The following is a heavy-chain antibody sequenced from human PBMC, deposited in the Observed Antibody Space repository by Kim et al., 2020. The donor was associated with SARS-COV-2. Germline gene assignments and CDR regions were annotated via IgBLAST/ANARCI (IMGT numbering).Heavy chain of an antibody. D-gene: IGHD3-22*01. J-gene: IGHJ3*02. CDR1: GFTFSSYE. CDR2: ISSSGSTI. V-gene: IGHV3-48*03. CDR3: AREGVTMIVAHDAFDI. Sequence: LSLTCAASGFTFSSYEMNWVRQAPGKGLEWVSYISSSGSTIYYADSVNGRFTISRDNAKNSLYLQMNSLRAEDTAVYYCAREGVTMIVAHDAFDIWGQGTMVTVSS.